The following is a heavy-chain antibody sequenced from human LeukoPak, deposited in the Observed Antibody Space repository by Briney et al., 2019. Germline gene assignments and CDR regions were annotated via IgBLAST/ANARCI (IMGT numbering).Heavy chain of an antibody. CDR3: ARSNQADDY. Sequence: PGGSLRLSCAASGFKFTTFAMTWVRQAPGKGLEWVSTITGSGYYTYYADSVKGRFTISRDNAKNTLYLQMDSLRAEDTGVYYCARSNQADDYWGQGTLVTVSS. D-gene: IGHD1-14*01. V-gene: IGHV3-23*01. CDR1: GFKFTTFA. CDR2: ITGSGYYT. J-gene: IGHJ4*02.